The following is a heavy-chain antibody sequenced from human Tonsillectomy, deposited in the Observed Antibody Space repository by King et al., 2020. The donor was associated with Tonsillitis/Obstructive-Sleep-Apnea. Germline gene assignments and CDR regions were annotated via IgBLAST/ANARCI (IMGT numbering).Heavy chain of an antibody. J-gene: IGHJ6*02. CDR3: AITGYPYGSGNYFSNAMAV. CDR1: GYSFTSYW. CDR2: IDPSDSYT. D-gene: IGHD3-10*01. Sequence: QLVQSGAEVKKPGESLRISCKVSGYSFTSYWISWVRQMPGKGLEWMGRIDPSDSYTNYSPSFQGHVTISADKSISTAFLQWSSLKASDTAIYYCAITGYPYGSGNYFSNAMAVWGQGTTVTVSS. V-gene: IGHV5-10-1*03.